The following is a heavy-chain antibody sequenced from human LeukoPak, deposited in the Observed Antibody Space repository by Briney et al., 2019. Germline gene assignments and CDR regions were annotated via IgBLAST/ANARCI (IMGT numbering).Heavy chain of an antibody. Sequence: SGPTLVKPTQTLTLTCTFSGFSLSTSGVGVGWIRQPPGKALEWLALIYWDDDKRYGPSLKSRLTITKDTSKNQVVLTMTNMDPVDTATYYCALGGEITDDLGNWFDPWGQGTLVTVSS. CDR1: GFSLSTSGVG. D-gene: IGHD3-10*01. J-gene: IGHJ5*02. CDR2: IYWDDDK. V-gene: IGHV2-5*05. CDR3: ALGGEITDDLGNWFDP.